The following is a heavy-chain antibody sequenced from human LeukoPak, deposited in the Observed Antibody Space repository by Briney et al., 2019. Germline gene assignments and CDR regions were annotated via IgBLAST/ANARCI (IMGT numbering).Heavy chain of an antibody. CDR3: ARIKWELPGGFDY. CDR2: IYYSGST. D-gene: IGHD1-26*01. Sequence: SETLSLTCTVSGGSISSYYWSWIRQPPGKGLEWIGYIYYSGSTNYNPSLKSRVTISVDTSKNQFSLKPSSVTAADTAVYYCARIKWELPGGFDYWGQGTLVTVSS. CDR1: GGSISSYY. J-gene: IGHJ4*02. V-gene: IGHV4-59*08.